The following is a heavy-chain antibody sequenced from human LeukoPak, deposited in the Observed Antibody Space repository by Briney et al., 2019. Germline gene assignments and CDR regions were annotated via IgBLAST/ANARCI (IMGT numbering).Heavy chain of an antibody. J-gene: IGHJ4*02. CDR3: ARDRGTVFDY. CDR2: ISSSSSYI. Sequence: PGGSLRLSCGASGITFSSYSMNWVRQAPGKGLEWVSSISSSSSYIYYADSVKGRFTISRDNAKNSLCLQMNSLRAEDTAVYYCARDRGTVFDYWGQGTLVTVSS. V-gene: IGHV3-21*01. D-gene: IGHD1-1*01. CDR1: GITFSSYS.